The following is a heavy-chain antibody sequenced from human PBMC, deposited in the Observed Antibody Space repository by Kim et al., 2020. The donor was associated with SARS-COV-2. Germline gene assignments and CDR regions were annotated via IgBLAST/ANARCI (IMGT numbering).Heavy chain of an antibody. CDR3: ARPFFIEDYKGGWYDP. V-gene: IGHV3-72*01. D-gene: IGHD3-3*02. J-gene: IGHJ5*02. Sequence: ASVKGRFTISRDESTNSLYLQMTSLRTEDTAVYYCARPFFIEDYKGGWYDPWGQGTLVTVSS.